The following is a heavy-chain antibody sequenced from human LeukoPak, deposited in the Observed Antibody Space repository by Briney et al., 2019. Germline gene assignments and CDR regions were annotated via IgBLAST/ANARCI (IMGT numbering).Heavy chain of an antibody. V-gene: IGHV1-18*01. CDR2: ISAYNGNT. CDR1: GYTFTSYG. D-gene: IGHD2-15*01. CDR3: ARERSTSCYRSGGSCDFDY. J-gene: IGHJ4*02. Sequence: VASVKVSCKASGYTFTSYGISWVRQAPGQGLEWMGWISAYNGNTNYAQKRQGRVTMTTDTSTSAAYMELRSLRSDDTAVYYCARERSTSCYRSGGSCDFDYWGQGTLVTVSS.